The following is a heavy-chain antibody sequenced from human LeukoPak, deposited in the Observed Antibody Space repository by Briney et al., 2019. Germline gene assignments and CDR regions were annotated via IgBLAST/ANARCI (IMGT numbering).Heavy chain of an antibody. V-gene: IGHV3-74*01. D-gene: IGHD4-11*01. J-gene: IGHJ4*01. CDR1: GFSVSSNY. CDR2: INTDGRTI. CDR3: VRSAFLTTEFYFDY. Sequence: GGSLRLSCAASGFSVSSNYMNWARQAPGKGLVWVSRINTDGRTITYADSVKGRFTISRDNAKNTLYLQMNSLRAEDTAVYYCVRSAFLTTEFYFDYWGHGTLVTVSS.